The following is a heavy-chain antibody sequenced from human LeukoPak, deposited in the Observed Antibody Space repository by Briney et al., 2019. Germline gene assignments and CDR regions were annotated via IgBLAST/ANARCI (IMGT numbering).Heavy chain of an antibody. CDR2: LSGSGAGT. V-gene: IGHV3-23*01. D-gene: IGHD3-3*01. J-gene: IGHJ4*02. CDR3: AKAELGVDTFFDY. Sequence: PGGSLRLSCAASGFTFSDYALGWVRQAPGRGLEWVATLSGSGAGTYYSDSVQGRFTISRDNSKRTLFLQMNSLRAEHTAFYYCAKAELGVDTFFDYWGQGTLVTVSS. CDR1: GFTFSDYA.